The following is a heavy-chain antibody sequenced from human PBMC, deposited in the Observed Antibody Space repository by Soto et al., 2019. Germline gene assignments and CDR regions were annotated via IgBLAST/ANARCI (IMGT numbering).Heavy chain of an antibody. D-gene: IGHD6-13*01. CDR1: GGSVSSGSYY. CDR2: IYYSGST. CDR3: ARRGTARYYYYGMDV. V-gene: IGHV4-61*01. Sequence: SSETLSLTCTVSGGSVSSGSYYWSWIRQPPGKGLEWIGYIYYSGSTNYNPSLKSRVTISVDTSKNQFSLKLSSVTAADTAVYYCARRGTARYYYYGMDVSGQATTVTVSS. J-gene: IGHJ6*01.